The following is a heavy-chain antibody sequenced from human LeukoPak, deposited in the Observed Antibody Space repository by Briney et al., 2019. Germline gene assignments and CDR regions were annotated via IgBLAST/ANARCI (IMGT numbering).Heavy chain of an antibody. CDR3: AKSSYYDSSGYYREYYFDH. CDR1: GFTFSSYW. D-gene: IGHD3-22*01. Sequence: GGSLRLSCAASGFTFSSYWMHWVRQVPGKGLVWVSRINSDGSSTNSADSVKGRFTISRDNSKNTLYLQMNSLRAEDTAVYYCAKSSYYDSSGYYREYYFDHWGQGTLVTVSS. CDR2: INSDGSST. V-gene: IGHV3-74*01. J-gene: IGHJ4*02.